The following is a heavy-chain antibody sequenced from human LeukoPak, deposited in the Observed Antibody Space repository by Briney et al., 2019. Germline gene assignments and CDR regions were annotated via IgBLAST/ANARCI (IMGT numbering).Heavy chain of an antibody. Sequence: PGGSLRLSCAASGFTFSDYSMEWVRQAPGKGLEWISYISSTSTTIYYADSVRARFTTSRDNAKNSLYLQMNSLRAEDTAVYYWARGCGLHLSPAPSNKDGGGGNFEAGGQGTLVPVS. CDR3: ARGCGLHLSPAPSNKDGGGGNFEA. CDR1: GFTFSDYS. V-gene: IGHV3-48*04. D-gene: IGHD2-21*01. J-gene: IGHJ4*02. CDR2: ISSTSTTI.